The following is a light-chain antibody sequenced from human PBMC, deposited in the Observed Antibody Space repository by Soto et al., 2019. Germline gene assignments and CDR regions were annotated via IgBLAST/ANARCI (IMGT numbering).Light chain of an antibody. CDR3: QQYKTYSSLT. CDR2: KTS. V-gene: IGKV1-5*03. J-gene: IGKJ4*01. CDR1: QSIGGW. Sequence: DIPMTQSPSTLSASVGDRVTITCRASQSIGGWLAWYHQKPGKAPKLLIYKTSSLESGVPSRFSGSGSDTEFTLTISSLQPDDFATYYCQQYKTYSSLTFGGGTKVEIK.